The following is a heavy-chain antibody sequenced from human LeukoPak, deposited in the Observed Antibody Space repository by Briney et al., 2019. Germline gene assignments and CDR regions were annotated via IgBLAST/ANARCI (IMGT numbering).Heavy chain of an antibody. D-gene: IGHD2-15*01. V-gene: IGHV4-34*01. CDR2: INHSGST. Sequence: SETLSLTCAVYGGSFSGYYWTWIRQPPGKGPEWIGEINHSGSTNSNPSLKSRVTISIDTSKKQFSLNLSSVTAADTAIYYCARGPDCSDGICVNRPIDYWGQGTLVTVSS. CDR3: ARGPDCSDGICVNRPIDY. CDR1: GGSFSGYY. J-gene: IGHJ4*02.